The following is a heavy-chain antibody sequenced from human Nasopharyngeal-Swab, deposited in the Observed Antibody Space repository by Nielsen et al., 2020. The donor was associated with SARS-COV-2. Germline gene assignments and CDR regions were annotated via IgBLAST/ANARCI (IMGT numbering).Heavy chain of an antibody. Sequence: WILQPPGKGLEWVSYISSSSSTIYYADSVKGRFTISRDNAKNSLYLQMNSLRDEDTAVYYCARDLKGSGSYYNPILDYWGQGTLVTVSS. V-gene: IGHV3-48*02. D-gene: IGHD3-10*01. CDR2: ISSSSSTI. CDR3: ARDLKGSGSYYNPILDY. J-gene: IGHJ4*02.